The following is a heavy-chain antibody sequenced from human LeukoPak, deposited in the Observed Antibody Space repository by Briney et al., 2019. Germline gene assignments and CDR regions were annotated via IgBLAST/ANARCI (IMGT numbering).Heavy chain of an antibody. Sequence: GGSLRLSCAASGFTFDDYTMHWVRQAPGKVLEWVSLISWDGGSTYYADSVKGRFTISRDNSKNSLYLQMNSLRTEDTALYYCAKDSSSSLTFGYWGQGTLVTVSS. D-gene: IGHD6-6*01. CDR1: GFTFDDYT. CDR2: ISWDGGST. J-gene: IGHJ4*02. CDR3: AKDSSSSLTFGY. V-gene: IGHV3-43*01.